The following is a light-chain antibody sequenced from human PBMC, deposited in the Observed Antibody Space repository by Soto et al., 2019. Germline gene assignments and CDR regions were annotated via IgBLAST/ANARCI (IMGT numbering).Light chain of an antibody. CDR3: QQRSNWPIT. J-gene: IGKJ5*01. CDR2: DAY. CDR1: RSVTIF. Sequence: EIVLTQSPATLSLSPGERATLSCRAGRSVTIFLAWYQQKPGQAPRLLIYDAYNRATGVQARFSGSGSGTDFTLTITSLEPEDSAVYYCQQRSNWPITFGQGTRLEIK. V-gene: IGKV3-11*01.